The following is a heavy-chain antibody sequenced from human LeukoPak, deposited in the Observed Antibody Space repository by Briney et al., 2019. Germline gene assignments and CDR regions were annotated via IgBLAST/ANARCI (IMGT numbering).Heavy chain of an antibody. D-gene: IGHD1-1*01. Sequence: ASVTVSFKASVYTFTYHYIHLVRQAPGQGLEGMGIINPSNGDTNYAQRFQGRVTMTRDTSTSTVYMELSSLDSEDTAVYYCARESDVGKGFDCWGQGTLVTVSS. CDR1: VYTFTYHY. CDR3: ARESDVGKGFDC. CDR2: INPSNGDT. V-gene: IGHV1-46*01. J-gene: IGHJ4*02.